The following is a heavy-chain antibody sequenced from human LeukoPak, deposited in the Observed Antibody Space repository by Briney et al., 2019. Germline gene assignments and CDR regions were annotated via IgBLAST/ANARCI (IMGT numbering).Heavy chain of an antibody. Sequence: ASVKVSCKASGYTFTSYDINWVRQATGQGLEWMGWISAYNGNTNYAQKLQGRVTMTTDTSTSTAYMELRSLRSDDTAVYYCARGSGITMVRGVIVGDYWGQGTLVTVSS. CDR1: GYTFTSYD. J-gene: IGHJ4*02. CDR3: ARGSGITMVRGVIVGDY. V-gene: IGHV1-18*01. D-gene: IGHD3-10*01. CDR2: ISAYNGNT.